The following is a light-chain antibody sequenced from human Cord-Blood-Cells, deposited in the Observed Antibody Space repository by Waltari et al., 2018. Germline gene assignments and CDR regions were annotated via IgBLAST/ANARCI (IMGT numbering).Light chain of an antibody. Sequence: QSALTQPASVSGSPGQSITISCTGTSSDVGGYNYVSWYQQHPGKAPKLMIYEVSKRPSGVSNRFSGPKSGNTASLTISGLQAEDEADYYCSSYTSSSTLYVFGTGTKVTVL. V-gene: IGLV2-14*01. J-gene: IGLJ1*01. CDR2: EVS. CDR3: SSYTSSSTLYV. CDR1: SSDVGGYNY.